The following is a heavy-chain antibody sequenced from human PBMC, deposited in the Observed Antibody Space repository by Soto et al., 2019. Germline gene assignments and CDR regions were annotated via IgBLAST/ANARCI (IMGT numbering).Heavy chain of an antibody. CDR2: ISGSSTTK. CDR1: GFTCSDYS. J-gene: IGHJ4*02. Sequence: EVQLVASGGGLVQPGGSLRLSCAASGFTCSDYSMNWVRQSPGRGLECISYISGSSTTKYYADSVTGRFTISRDNAKKSLLLQMNGLRAEYTAVYYCVREIIVGVAVDGSLRVFDYWGQGTLVTVSS. D-gene: IGHD6-19*01. V-gene: IGHV3-48*01. CDR3: VREIIVGVAVDGSLRVFDY.